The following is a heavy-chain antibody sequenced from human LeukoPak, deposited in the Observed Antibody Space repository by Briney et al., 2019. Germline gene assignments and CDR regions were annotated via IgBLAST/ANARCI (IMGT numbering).Heavy chain of an antibody. CDR2: INPNSGGT. V-gene: IGHV1-2*02. CDR3: ARVGMYYDILTGYGY. CDR1: GYTFTSYG. D-gene: IGHD3-9*01. J-gene: IGHJ4*02. Sequence: GASVKVSCKASGYTFTSYGISWVRQAPGQGLEWMGWINPNSGGTNYAQKFQGRVTMTRDTSISTAYMELSRLRSDDTAVYYCARVGMYYDILTGYGYWGQGTLVTVSS.